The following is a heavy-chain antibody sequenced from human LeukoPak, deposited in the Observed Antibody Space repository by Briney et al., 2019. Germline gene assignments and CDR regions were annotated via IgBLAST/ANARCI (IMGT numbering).Heavy chain of an antibody. CDR3: ARDRTDGGLPYYFDY. CDR2: IYYSGGT. J-gene: IGHJ4*02. V-gene: IGHV4-59*01. CDR1: GGSISRYY. D-gene: IGHD4-23*01. Sequence: SETLSLTCTVSGGSISRYYWSWIRQPPGKGLEWIGYIYYSGGTNYNPSLKSRVTISVDTSKNQFSLKLSSVTAADTAVYYCARDRTDGGLPYYFDYWGQGTLVSVSS.